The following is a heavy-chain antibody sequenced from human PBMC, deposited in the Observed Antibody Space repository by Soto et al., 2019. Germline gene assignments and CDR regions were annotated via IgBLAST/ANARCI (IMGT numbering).Heavy chain of an antibody. V-gene: IGHV1-69*08. D-gene: IGHD6-19*01. CDR1: GGTSTIYT. CDR3: ARERSSGWYVDY. J-gene: IGHJ4*02. CDR2: IVPTLRIT. Sequence: QVQLVQSGAEVKKPGASLRVSCETSGGTSTIYTITWVRQAPGQGLQWMGRIVPTLRITNYAQEFQGRVTMTRNTSISTAYMELSSLRSEDTAVYYCARERSSGWYVDYWGQGTLVTVSS.